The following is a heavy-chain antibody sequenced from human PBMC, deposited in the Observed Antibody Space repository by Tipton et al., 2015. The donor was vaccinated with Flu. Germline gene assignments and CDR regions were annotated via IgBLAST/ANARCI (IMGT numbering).Heavy chain of an antibody. CDR2: ISGSGGST. V-gene: IGHV3-23*01. CDR1: GFTFSSYA. Sequence: GSLRLSCAASGFTFSSYAMSWVRQAPGKGLEWVSAISGSGGSTYYADSVKGRFTISRDNSKNTLYLQMNSLRAEDTAVYYCASARMVRGAYFDYWGQGTLVTVSS. J-gene: IGHJ4*02. D-gene: IGHD3-10*01. CDR3: ASARMVRGAYFDY.